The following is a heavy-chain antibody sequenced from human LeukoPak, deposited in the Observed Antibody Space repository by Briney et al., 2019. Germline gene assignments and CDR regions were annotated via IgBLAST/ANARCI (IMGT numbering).Heavy chain of an antibody. CDR3: ARRVDSGSWWYNWFDP. Sequence: GGTLRLSCAASGFTFSSYGLSWVRQAPGKGLEWVSAISGSGGSTYYADSVKGRFTISRDNAKNSLYLQMNSLRAEDTAVYYCARRVDSGSWWYNWFDPWGQGTLVTVSS. J-gene: IGHJ5*02. CDR1: GFTFSSYG. V-gene: IGHV3-23*01. CDR2: ISGSGGST. D-gene: IGHD6-13*01.